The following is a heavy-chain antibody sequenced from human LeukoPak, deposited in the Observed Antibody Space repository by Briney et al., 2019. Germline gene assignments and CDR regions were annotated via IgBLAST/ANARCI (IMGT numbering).Heavy chain of an antibody. CDR2: ISGSGGST. CDR1: GFTFSSYA. J-gene: IGHJ4*02. Sequence: GGSLRLSCAASGFTFSSYAMSWVRQAPGKGLEWVSAISGSGGSTYYADVVKGRFTISRDKSKNTLYLQMNSLRAEDTAVYCGANDWKYPYYFDYWGQGTLVTVSS. D-gene: IGHD1-7*01. CDR3: ANDWKYPYYFDY. V-gene: IGHV3-23*01.